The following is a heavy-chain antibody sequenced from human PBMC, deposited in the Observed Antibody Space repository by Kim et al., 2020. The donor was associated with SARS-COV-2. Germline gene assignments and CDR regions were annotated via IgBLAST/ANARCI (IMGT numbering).Heavy chain of an antibody. CDR1: GVTFSSYS. D-gene: IGHD6-13*01. J-gene: IGHJ6*02. V-gene: IGHV3-21*01. CDR3: ASVAAAGPTVYYYYGMDV. Sequence: LSLTCAASGVTFSSYSMNWVRQAPGKGLEWVSSISSSSSYIYYADSVKGRFTISRDNAKNSLYLQMNSLRAEDTAVYYCASVAAAGPTVYYYYGMDVWGQGTTVTVSS. CDR2: ISSSSSYI.